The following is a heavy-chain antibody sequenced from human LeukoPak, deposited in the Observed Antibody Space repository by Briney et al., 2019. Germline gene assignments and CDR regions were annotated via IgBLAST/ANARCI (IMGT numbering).Heavy chain of an antibody. J-gene: IGHJ4*02. V-gene: IGHV3-23*01. CDR3: AKDGPLVRGVIDY. D-gene: IGHD3-10*01. Sequence: GGSLRLSCAASGFTFSSYAMSWVRQAPGKGLEWVSGISGSGGSTYYADSVKGRFTISRDNSKNRLYLQMNSLRAEDTAVYYCAKDGPLVRGVIDYWGQGTLVTVSS. CDR2: ISGSGGST. CDR1: GFTFSSYA.